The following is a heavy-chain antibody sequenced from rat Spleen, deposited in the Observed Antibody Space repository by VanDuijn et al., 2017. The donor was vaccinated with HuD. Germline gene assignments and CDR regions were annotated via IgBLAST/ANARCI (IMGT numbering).Heavy chain of an antibody. D-gene: IGHD1-8*01. V-gene: IGHV5-22*01. CDR3: ARPHSSHYVMDA. Sequence: EVQLVESGGGLVQPGRSLKLSCAASRFTFSDYYMAWVRQAPTKGLEWVASISYEGSSTYYGDSVKGRFTISRDNAKSTLYLQMNSLRSEDTATYHGARPHSSHYVMDAWGQGASVTVSS. J-gene: IGHJ4*01. CDR1: RFTFSDYY. CDR2: ISYEGSST.